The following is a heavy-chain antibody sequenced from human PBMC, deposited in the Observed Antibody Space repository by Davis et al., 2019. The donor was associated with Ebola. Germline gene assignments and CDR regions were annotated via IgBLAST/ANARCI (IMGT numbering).Heavy chain of an antibody. CDR3: ARGWLRGGMDV. CDR1: GDSVSGPSGS. V-gene: IGHV6-1*01. D-gene: IGHD5-18*01. CDR2: TYYKSKWYN. Sequence: HPQTLSLTCAISGDSVSGPSGSCSWIRQPPSRGMEWPDRTYYKSKWYNDYAVSVRSRITISPDTSKNQFSLHLDSVTPEDTALYYCARGWLRGGMDVWGEGTTVTVSS. J-gene: IGHJ6*04.